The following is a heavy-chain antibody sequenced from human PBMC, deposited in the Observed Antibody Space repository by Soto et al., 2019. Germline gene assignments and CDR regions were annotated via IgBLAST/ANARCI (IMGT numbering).Heavy chain of an antibody. J-gene: IGHJ4*02. D-gene: IGHD3-10*01. CDR3: ATSYGSGYRAFDY. Sequence: GASVKVSCKASGDTFSFYSINWVRQAPGLGLEWMGRVNPILSMSNYAQRFQGRVTMTADKSTSTDYMELSGLRSENTAMYYCATSYGSGYRAFDYWGQGALVTVSS. V-gene: IGHV1-69*02. CDR2: VNPILSMS. CDR1: GDTFSFYS.